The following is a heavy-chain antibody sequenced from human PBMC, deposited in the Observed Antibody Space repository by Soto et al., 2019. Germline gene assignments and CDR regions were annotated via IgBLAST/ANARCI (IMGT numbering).Heavy chain of an antibody. D-gene: IGHD1-1*01. V-gene: IGHV4-34*01. J-gene: IGHJ5*02. CDR1: GGSFSGYQ. Sequence: SETLSLTCGVYGGSFSGYQWNWIRQSPGQGLEWIGEINHSGTTKYNPSLESRINLSVDTSKKQFSLKMYSVTAADTAIYYCARGWRFDPWGQGTQVTVSS. CDR2: INHSGTT. CDR3: ARGWRFDP.